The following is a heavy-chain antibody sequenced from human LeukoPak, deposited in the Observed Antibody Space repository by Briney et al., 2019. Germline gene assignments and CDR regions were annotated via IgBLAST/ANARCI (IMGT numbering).Heavy chain of an antibody. D-gene: IGHD2-8*01. V-gene: IGHV3-53*01. CDR1: GFTVSGNY. J-gene: IGHJ5*02. CDR2: IYSGGDT. Sequence: GGSLGLSCAASGFTVSGNYMSWVRQAPGKGLDCVAVIYSGGDTYYADSVKGRFTISRDKSKNTLYLQMNSLRAEDTAVYYCARGWDNGRAERPAWGQGTLVTVSS. CDR3: ARGWDNGRAERPA.